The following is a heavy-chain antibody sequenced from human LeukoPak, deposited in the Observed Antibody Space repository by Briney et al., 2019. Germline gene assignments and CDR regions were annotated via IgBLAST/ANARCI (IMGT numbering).Heavy chain of an antibody. CDR3: ARDRGVPPGYQNY. CDR1: GGTFSSYA. J-gene: IGHJ4*02. V-gene: IGHV1-69*04. D-gene: IGHD3-16*02. Sequence: SVKVSCKASGGTFSSYAISWVRQAPGQGLDWMGRIIPIRGIANYAQKFQGRVTITADKSTSTAYMELSSLRSEDTAVYYCARDRGVPPGYQNYWGQGTLVTVSS. CDR2: IIPIRGIA.